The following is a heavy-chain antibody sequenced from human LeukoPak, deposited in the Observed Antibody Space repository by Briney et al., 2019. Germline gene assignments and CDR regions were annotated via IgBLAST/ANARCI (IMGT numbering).Heavy chain of an antibody. Sequence: SETLSLTCAVYGGSFSGYYWSWIRQPPGKGLEWMGEINHSGSTNYNPSLKRRVTISVNTSKNQFSLKLSSVTAADTAVYFCARGVYSSWGFYFDYWGQGTLVTVSS. J-gene: IGHJ4*02. CDR2: INHSGST. V-gene: IGHV4-34*01. D-gene: IGHD6-6*01. CDR3: ARGVYSSWGFYFDY. CDR1: GGSFSGYY.